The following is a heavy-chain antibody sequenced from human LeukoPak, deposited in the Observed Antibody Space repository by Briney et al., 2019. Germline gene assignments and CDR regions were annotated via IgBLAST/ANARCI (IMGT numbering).Heavy chain of an antibody. CDR1: GGSISSSSYY. J-gene: IGHJ4*02. Sequence: KPSETLSLTCTVSGGSISSSSYYWGWIRQPPGKGLEWIGSIYYSGSTYYNPSLKSRVTISVDTPKNQFSLKLSSVTAADTAVYYCARESGYSSGWYRVDYWGQGTLVTVSS. D-gene: IGHD6-19*01. V-gene: IGHV4-39*02. CDR2: IYYSGST. CDR3: ARESGYSSGWYRVDY.